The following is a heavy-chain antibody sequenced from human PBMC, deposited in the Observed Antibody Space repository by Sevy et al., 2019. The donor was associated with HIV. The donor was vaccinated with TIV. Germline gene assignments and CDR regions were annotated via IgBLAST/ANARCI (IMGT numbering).Heavy chain of an antibody. J-gene: IGHJ3*01. CDR1: AYRVFNNW. D-gene: IGHD1-1*01. CDR2: IYPGNSDT. V-gene: IGHV5-51*01. Sequence: GESLKISCQGSAYRVFNNWVAWVRQMPGKGLEWMGMIYPGNSDTRYSPPFEGQVTISADKSSGTAYLQWSSLRASDTAIYYSATGAHLPFDGFHVWGLGTKVTVSS. CDR3: ATGAHLPFDGFHV.